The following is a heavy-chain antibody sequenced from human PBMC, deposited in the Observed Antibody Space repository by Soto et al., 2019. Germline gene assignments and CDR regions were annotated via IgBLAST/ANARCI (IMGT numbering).Heavy chain of an antibody. Sequence: SETLSLTCTVSGGSISSGDYYWSWIRQPPGKGLEWIGYIYYSGSTYYNPSLKSRVTISVDTSKNQFSLKLSSVTAADKAVYYCARASSVVNDVWGQGTTVNVSS. J-gene: IGHJ6*02. CDR1: GGSISSGDYY. CDR2: IYYSGST. CDR3: ARASSVVNDV. V-gene: IGHV4-30-4*01.